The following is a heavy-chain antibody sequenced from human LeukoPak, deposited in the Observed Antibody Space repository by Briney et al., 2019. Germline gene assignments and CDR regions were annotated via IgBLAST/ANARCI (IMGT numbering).Heavy chain of an antibody. Sequence: GASVKVSCKASGYTFTGYYMHWVRQAPGQGLEWMGWINPNSGGTNYAQKFQGRVTMTRDTSISTAYMELSRLRSDDTAVYYCATIEMATIVWYYFDYWGQGTLVTVSS. D-gene: IGHD5-24*01. CDR3: ATIEMATIVWYYFDY. CDR1: GYTFTGYY. V-gene: IGHV1-2*02. CDR2: INPNSGGT. J-gene: IGHJ4*02.